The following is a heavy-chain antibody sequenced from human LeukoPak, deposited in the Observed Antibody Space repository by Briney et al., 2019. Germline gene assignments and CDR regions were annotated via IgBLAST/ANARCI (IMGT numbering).Heavy chain of an antibody. CDR3: ARDPTGWGGFDC. Sequence: SETLSLTCTVSGGSISSYYWSWIRQPPGKGLEWIGYIYYSGSTNYNPSLKSRVTISVDTSKNQFSLKLSSVTAADTAVYYCARDPTGWGGFDCWGQGTLVTVSS. CDR2: IYYSGST. D-gene: IGHD3-10*01. J-gene: IGHJ4*02. V-gene: IGHV4-59*01. CDR1: GGSISSYY.